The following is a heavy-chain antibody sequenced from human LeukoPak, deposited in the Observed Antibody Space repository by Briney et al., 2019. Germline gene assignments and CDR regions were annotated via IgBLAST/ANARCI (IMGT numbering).Heavy chain of an antibody. Sequence: PSETLSLTCTVSGGSISSGSYYWSWIRQPAGKGLEWIGRIYTSGSTNYNPSLKSRVTISVDTSKNQFSLKLSSVTAADTAVYYCARDVGATNYFDYWGQGTLVTVSS. CDR1: GGSISSGSYY. J-gene: IGHJ4*02. CDR3: ARDVGATNYFDY. V-gene: IGHV4-61*02. CDR2: IYTSGST. D-gene: IGHD1-26*01.